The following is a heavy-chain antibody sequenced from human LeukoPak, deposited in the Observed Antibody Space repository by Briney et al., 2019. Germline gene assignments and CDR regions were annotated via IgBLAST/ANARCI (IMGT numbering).Heavy chain of an antibody. Sequence: GGSLRLSCAASGFTFSSYAMSWVRQAPGKGPEWVSGISGSGGSTYYADSVRGRFTISRDNSKNTLYLQMDRLRVEDTAVYYCARKSDSLMLRGGDCWGQGTLVTVSS. J-gene: IGHJ4*02. V-gene: IGHV3-23*01. CDR1: GFTFSSYA. CDR2: ISGSGGST. D-gene: IGHD3-10*01. CDR3: ARKSDSLMLRGGDC.